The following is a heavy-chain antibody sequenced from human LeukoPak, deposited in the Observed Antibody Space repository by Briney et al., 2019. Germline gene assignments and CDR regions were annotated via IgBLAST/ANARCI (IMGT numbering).Heavy chain of an antibody. D-gene: IGHD1-26*01. J-gene: IGHJ4*02. Sequence: GGSLRLSCAASGFTFSDYYMSWIRQAPGKGLERVSYISSRGSTIYYADSVKGRFTISRDNAKNSLYLQMNSLRAEDTAVYYCARGASKWELHFDYWGQGTLVTVSS. CDR3: ARGASKWELHFDY. CDR2: ISSRGSTI. V-gene: IGHV3-11*01. CDR1: GFTFSDYY.